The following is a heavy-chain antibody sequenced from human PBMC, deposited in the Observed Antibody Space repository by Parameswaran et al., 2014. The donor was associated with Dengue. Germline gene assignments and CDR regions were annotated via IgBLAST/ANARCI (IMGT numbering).Heavy chain of an antibody. V-gene: IGHV1-2*02. Sequence: WVRQAPGQGLEWMGWINPNSGGTNYAQKFQGRVTMTRDTSISTAYMELSRLRSDDTAVYYCARDRVLLWFGEAYHYYGMDVWGQGDHGHRL. CDR2: INPNSGGT. D-gene: IGHD3-10*01. CDR3: ARDRVLLWFGEAYHYYGMDV. J-gene: IGHJ6*02.